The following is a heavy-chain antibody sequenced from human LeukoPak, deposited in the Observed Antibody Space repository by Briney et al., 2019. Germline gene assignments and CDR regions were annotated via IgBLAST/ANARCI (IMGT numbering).Heavy chain of an antibody. Sequence: ASVKVSCKASGYTFTSHGISWVRQAPGQGLEWMGWISAYNGNTNYAQKLQGRVTMTTDTSTSTAYMELRSLRSDDTAVYYCARGYRTVGAIEYFQHWGQGTLVTVSS. D-gene: IGHD1-26*01. CDR3: ARGYRTVGAIEYFQH. CDR2: ISAYNGNT. V-gene: IGHV1-18*01. CDR1: GYTFTSHG. J-gene: IGHJ1*01.